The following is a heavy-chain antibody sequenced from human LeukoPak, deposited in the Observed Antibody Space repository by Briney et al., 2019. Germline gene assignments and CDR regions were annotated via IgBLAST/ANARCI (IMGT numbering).Heavy chain of an antibody. CDR3: ARDKRGGYDYYYYYGMDV. D-gene: IGHD5-12*01. CDR1: GFTFSSYE. J-gene: IGHJ6*04. CDR2: ISSSGSTI. Sequence: GGSLRLSCAASGFTFSSYEMNWVRQAPGKGLEWASYISSSGSTIYYADSVKGRFTISRDNAKNSLYLQMNSLRAEDTAVYYCARDKRGGYDYYYYYGMDVWGKGTTVTVSS. V-gene: IGHV3-48*03.